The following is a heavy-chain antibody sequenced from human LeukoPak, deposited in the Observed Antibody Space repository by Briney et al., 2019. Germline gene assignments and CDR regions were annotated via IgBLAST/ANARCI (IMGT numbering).Heavy chain of an antibody. CDR3: AKDVGKWESLHFFDY. CDR2: MYSDNNI. Sequence: GGSLRLSCAASGFVVSSNYLAWVRQAPGEGLEWVSFMYSDNNIYYADSVKGRFTISRDDSRNTLYLQMNSLRGDDTAVYYCAKDVGKWESLHFFDYWGQGTLVTVSS. D-gene: IGHD1-26*01. J-gene: IGHJ4*02. CDR1: GFVVSSNY. V-gene: IGHV3-53*01.